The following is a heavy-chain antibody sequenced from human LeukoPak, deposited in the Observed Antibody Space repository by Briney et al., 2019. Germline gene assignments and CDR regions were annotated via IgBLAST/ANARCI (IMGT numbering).Heavy chain of an antibody. CDR1: GYTFTSYY. CDR3: ARGSRGILAVVTWTDVDY. V-gene: IGHV1-46*01. Sequence: ASVKVSCKASGYTFTSYYMHWVRQAPGQGLEWMGIINPSGGSTSYAQKFQGRVTMTRDTSTSTVYMELSSLRSEDTAVYYCARGSRGILAVVTWTDVDYWGQGTLVTVSS. CDR2: INPSGGST. D-gene: IGHD4-23*01. J-gene: IGHJ4*02.